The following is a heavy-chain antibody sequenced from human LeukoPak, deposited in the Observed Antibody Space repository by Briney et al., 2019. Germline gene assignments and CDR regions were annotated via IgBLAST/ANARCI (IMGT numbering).Heavy chain of an antibody. CDR2: ISYDGSNK. D-gene: IGHD3-9*01. Sequence: GGSLRLSYAASGFTFSSYCMHWVRQAPGKGLEWVAVISYDGSNKYYADSVKGRFTISRDNSKNTLYLQMNSLRAEDTAVYYCEKDFDWLYYYYGMDVWGKGTTVTVSS. CDR3: EKDFDWLYYYYGMDV. J-gene: IGHJ6*04. V-gene: IGHV3-30*18. CDR1: GFTFSSYC.